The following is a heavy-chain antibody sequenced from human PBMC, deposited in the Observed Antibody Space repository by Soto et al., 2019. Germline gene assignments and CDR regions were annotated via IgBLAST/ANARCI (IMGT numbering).Heavy chain of an antibody. CDR3: ARQVYAEYLGGNWFDS. V-gene: IGHV4-39*01. CDR2: ISHDGHA. J-gene: IGHJ5*01. CDR1: WYSLKDTTYD. D-gene: IGHD4-17*01. Sequence: ETLCLSFSVLWYSLKDTTYDRGWIPQSPPKGLEWIGSISHDGHAYYNPSLKSRVTLFADTSRNQFSPKMKSVTVADTALYFCARQVYAEYLGGNWFDSWGQGALVTVSS.